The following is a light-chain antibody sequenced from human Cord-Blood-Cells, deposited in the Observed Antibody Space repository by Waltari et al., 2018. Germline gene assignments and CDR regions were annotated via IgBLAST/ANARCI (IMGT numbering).Light chain of an antibody. V-gene: IGKV3-20*01. J-gene: IGKJ1*01. CDR3: QQYGSSPWT. CDR2: GAS. Sequence: EIVLTQPPGTLALSPGERATRSCRASQSVSSSYLAWYQQKPGQAPRLLIYGASSRATGIPDRFSGSGSGTDFTLTISRLEPEDFAVYYCQQYGSSPWTFGQGTKVEIK. CDR1: QSVSSSY.